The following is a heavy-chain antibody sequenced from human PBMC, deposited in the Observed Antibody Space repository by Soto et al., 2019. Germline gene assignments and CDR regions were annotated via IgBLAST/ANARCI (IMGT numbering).Heavy chain of an antibody. Sequence: GFTFSGYVMHWVRQAPGKWLEWVAVIWHDGTNRYYADSVKGRFTVSRDNSRNTLYLQMNSLRAEDTAVYYCARDWDADYGGNSAFYFDYWGQGTLVTVSS. D-gene: IGHD4-17*01. CDR1: GFTFSGYV. V-gene: IGHV3-33*01. J-gene: IGHJ4*02. CDR2: IWHDGTNR. CDR3: ARDWDADYGGNSAFYFDY.